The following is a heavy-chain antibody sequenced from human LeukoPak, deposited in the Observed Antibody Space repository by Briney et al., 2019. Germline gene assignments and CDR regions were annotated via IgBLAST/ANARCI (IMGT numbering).Heavy chain of an antibody. Sequence: GASVKVSCKASGYTFTGYYMHWLRQAPGQGLEWMGWINPNSGSTNYAQKFQGRVTMTRDTSITTVYMELSRLISDDTAVYYCARIGKQLNWFDPWGQGILVTVSS. CDR3: ARIGKQLNWFDP. V-gene: IGHV1-2*02. CDR1: GYTFTGYY. J-gene: IGHJ5*02. D-gene: IGHD6-13*01. CDR2: INPNSGST.